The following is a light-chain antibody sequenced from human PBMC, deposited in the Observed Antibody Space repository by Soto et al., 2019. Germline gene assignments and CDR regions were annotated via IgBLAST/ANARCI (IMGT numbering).Light chain of an antibody. CDR1: KLGDKY. CDR3: QAWDSTIDVV. J-gene: IGLJ2*01. CDR2: QDN. V-gene: IGLV3-1*01. Sequence: SYELTQPPSVSVSPGQTASITCSGDKLGDKYAFWYQQKPGQSPVLVIYQDNKRPSGIPERFSGSNSGNTATPTISGTQAMDEADYYCQAWDSTIDVVFGGGTKLTVL.